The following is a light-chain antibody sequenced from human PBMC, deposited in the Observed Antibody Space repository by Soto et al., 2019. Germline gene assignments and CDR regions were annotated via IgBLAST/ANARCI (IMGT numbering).Light chain of an antibody. CDR3: QQRSNWPIT. CDR1: QSVSSNL. J-gene: IGKJ5*01. V-gene: IGKV3D-20*02. CDR2: GAS. Sequence: EIVLAQSPGTLSLSPGERATLSFSASQSVSSNLLAWYQEKPGQAPRLLIYGASTRATGIPDRFSGSGSGTDFTLAISTLEPEDFAVYYCQQRSNWPITFGQGTRLEIK.